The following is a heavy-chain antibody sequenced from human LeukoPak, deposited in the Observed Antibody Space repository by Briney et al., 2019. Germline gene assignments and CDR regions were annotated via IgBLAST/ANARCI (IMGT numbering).Heavy chain of an antibody. CDR3: AKDLMDYGDYLFDY. J-gene: IGHJ4*02. D-gene: IGHD4-17*01. Sequence: HPGGSLRLSCAASGFTFSSYGMHWVRQAPGKGLEWVAVIWYDGSNKYYADSVKGRFTISRDNSKNTLYLQMNSLRAEDTAVYYCAKDLMDYGDYLFDYWGQGTLVTVSS. CDR2: IWYDGSNK. CDR1: GFTFSSYG. V-gene: IGHV3-33*06.